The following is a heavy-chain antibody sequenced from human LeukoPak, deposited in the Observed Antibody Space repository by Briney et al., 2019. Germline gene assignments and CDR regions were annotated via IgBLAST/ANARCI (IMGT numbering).Heavy chain of an antibody. CDR3: ARTVRDWKFNNYYYYMDV. V-gene: IGHV4-34*01. CDR1: GGSFSGYY. CDR2: INHSGST. D-gene: IGHD5-24*01. J-gene: IGHJ6*03. Sequence: PSETLSLTCAVYGGSFSGYYWSWIRQPPGKGLEWIGEINHSGSTNYNPSLKSRVTISVDTSKNQFSLKLSSVTAADTAVYYCARTVRDWKFNNYYYYMDVWGKGTTVTISS.